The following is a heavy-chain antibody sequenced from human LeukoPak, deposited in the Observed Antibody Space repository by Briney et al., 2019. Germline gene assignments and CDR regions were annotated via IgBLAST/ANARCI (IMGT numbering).Heavy chain of an antibody. CDR1: GFTFSSYT. CDR3: AKADHGTQKRIYDYVWGSYRYYFDY. CDR2: ISGSGGST. V-gene: IGHV3-23*01. J-gene: IGHJ4*02. D-gene: IGHD3-16*02. Sequence: GGSLRLSCAASGFTFSSYTMSWVRQAPGKGLEWVSAISGSGGSTYYADSVKGRFTISRDNSKNTLYLQMNSLRAEDTAVYYCAKADHGTQKRIYDYVWGSYRYYFDYWGQGTLVTVSS.